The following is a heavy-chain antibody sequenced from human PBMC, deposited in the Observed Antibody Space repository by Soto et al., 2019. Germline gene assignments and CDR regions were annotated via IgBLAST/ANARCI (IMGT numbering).Heavy chain of an antibody. CDR3: ARDRDDYGSGRNQKPFEY. CDR2: ISSSTSYI. Sequence: GGSLRLSCAASGFTFSTYSMNWVRQAPGKGLEWVSSISSSTSYIYYADSVKGRFTISRDNANNSLYLQMNSLRAEDTAVYYCARDRDDYGSGRNQKPFEYWGQGTLVTVSS. V-gene: IGHV3-21*01. D-gene: IGHD3-10*01. J-gene: IGHJ4*02. CDR1: GFTFSTYS.